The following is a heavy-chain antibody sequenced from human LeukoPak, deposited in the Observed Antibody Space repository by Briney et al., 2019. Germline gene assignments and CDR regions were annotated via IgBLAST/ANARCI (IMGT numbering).Heavy chain of an antibody. CDR3: ARDSRFSGYFDY. CDR1: GFTFSSYW. J-gene: IGHJ4*02. CDR2: IKQDGSEK. Sequence: PGGSLRLSCAASGFTFSSYWMNWVRQAPGKGLEWVANIKQDGSEKYYVDSVKGRFTISRDNSKNTLYLQMNSLRAEDTAVYYCARDSRFSGYFDYWGQGTLVTVSS. D-gene: IGHD3-10*01. V-gene: IGHV3-7*03.